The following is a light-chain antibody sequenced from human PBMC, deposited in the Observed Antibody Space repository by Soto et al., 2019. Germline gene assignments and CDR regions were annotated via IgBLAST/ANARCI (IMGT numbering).Light chain of an antibody. V-gene: IGLV2-8*01. Sequence: QSALTQPPSASGSPGQSVTISCIGTASDIGRYNYVSWYQHHPGKAPKLIIYEVTKHPSGVPDRFSGAKSGNTASLTVSGLEADDEADYYCNSYVGSNNYVFGTGTKVTVL. CDR1: ASDIGRYNY. CDR2: EVT. J-gene: IGLJ1*01. CDR3: NSYVGSNNYV.